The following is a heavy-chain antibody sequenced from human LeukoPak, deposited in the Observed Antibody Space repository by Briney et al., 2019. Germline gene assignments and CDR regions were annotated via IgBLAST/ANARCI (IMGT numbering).Heavy chain of an antibody. CDR2: ISGSGGST. CDR3: AKDENVAHWDSSSWYYFDY. Sequence: GRSLRLSCAASGFTFSSYGMHWVRQAPGKGLEWVSAISGSGGSTYYADSVKGRFTISRDNSKNTLYLQMNSLRAEDTAVYYCAKDENVAHWDSSSWYYFDYWGQGTLVTVSS. CDR1: GFTFSSYG. V-gene: IGHV3-23*01. J-gene: IGHJ4*02. D-gene: IGHD6-13*01.